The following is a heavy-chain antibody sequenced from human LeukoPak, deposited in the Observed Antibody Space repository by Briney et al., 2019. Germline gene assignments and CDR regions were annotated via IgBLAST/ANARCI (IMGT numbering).Heavy chain of an antibody. CDR1: GYTLTELS. CDR2: FDPEDGET. V-gene: IGHV1-24*01. D-gene: IGHD6-19*01. J-gene: IGHJ4*02. Sequence: ASVKVSCKVSGYTLTELSMHWVRQAPGKGLEWMGGFDPEDGETIYAQKFQGRVTMTEDTSTDTAYMELSSLRSEDTAVYYCATGRRQWLIHLRYYFDYWGQGTLVTVSS. CDR3: ATGRRQWLIHLRYYFDY.